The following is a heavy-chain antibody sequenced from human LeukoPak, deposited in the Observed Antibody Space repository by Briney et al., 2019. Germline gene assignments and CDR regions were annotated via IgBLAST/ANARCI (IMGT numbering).Heavy chain of an antibody. V-gene: IGHV3-48*03. Sequence: GGSLRLSCAASGFTFSSYEMNWVRQAPGKGLEWVSYISSSGSTIYYADPVKGRFTISRDNAKNSLYLQMNSLRAEDTAVYYCARFVVVPAARRGWFDPWGQGTLVTVSS. J-gene: IGHJ5*02. D-gene: IGHD2-2*01. CDR2: ISSSGSTI. CDR3: ARFVVVPAARRGWFDP. CDR1: GFTFSSYE.